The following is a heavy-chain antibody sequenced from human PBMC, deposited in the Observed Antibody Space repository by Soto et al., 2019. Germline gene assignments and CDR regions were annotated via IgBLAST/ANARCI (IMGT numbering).Heavy chain of an antibody. Sequence: QVHLQQWGAGLLKPSETLSLTCAVYGESFIGYYWTWIPQPPGQGLEWVGEINHRGSTNYNPSLKNRVSISIDTSKNQFSLKWTSVTAADTSVYYCARTDIVTTDWFDPWGQGTLVTVSS. CDR3: ARTDIVTTDWFDP. CDR1: GESFIGYY. V-gene: IGHV4-34*02. J-gene: IGHJ5*02. CDR2: INHRGST. D-gene: IGHD5-12*01.